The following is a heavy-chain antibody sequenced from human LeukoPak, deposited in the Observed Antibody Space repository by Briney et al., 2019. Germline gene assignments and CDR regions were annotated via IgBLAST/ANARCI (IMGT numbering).Heavy chain of an antibody. CDR3: AKGLERESRLEC. J-gene: IGHJ4*02. CDR1: GFTFSDYT. CDR2: ISASGGST. Sequence: GGSLRLSCAASGFTFSDYTMYWVRQGPGKGLEWVSGISASGGSTYYTDSLKGRLTISRDNSKNTLFLQMNSLRAEDTAIYYCAKGLERESRLECWGQGTLVTVSS. D-gene: IGHD1-1*01. V-gene: IGHV3-23*01.